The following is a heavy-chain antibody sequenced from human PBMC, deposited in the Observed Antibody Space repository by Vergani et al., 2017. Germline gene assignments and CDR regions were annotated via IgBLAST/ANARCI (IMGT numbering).Heavy chain of an antibody. V-gene: IGHV3-23*01. CDR2: ISGSGGST. Sequence: EVQLLESGGGLVQPGGSLRLSCAASGFTFSSYAMSWVRQAPGKGLEWVSAISGSGGSTYYADSVKGRFTISSDNSKNTLYLQMNSLRAEDTAVYYCANHGFPALVVTNPFYWYFDLWGRGTLVTVSS. D-gene: IGHD3-22*01. CDR3: ANHGFPALVVTNPFYWYFDL. J-gene: IGHJ2*01. CDR1: GFTFSSYA.